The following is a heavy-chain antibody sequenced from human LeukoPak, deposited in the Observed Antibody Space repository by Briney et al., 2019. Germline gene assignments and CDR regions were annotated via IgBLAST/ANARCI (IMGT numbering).Heavy chain of an antibody. V-gene: IGHV4-61*01. CDR2: IYYSGST. CDR1: GGSVSSNIYY. D-gene: IGHD3-22*01. CDR3: AREDSSGYLGY. J-gene: IGHJ4*02. Sequence: SQTLSLTCTVSGGSVSSNIYYRNWIRQPPGKGLEWIGYIYYSGSTNYNPSLKSRVTISVDTSKNQFSLKLTSLTAADTAVYYCAREDSSGYLGYWGQGTLVTVSS.